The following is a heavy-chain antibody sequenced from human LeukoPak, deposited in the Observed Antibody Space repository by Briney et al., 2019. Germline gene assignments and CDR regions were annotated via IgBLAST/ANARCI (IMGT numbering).Heavy chain of an antibody. CDR2: INHSGST. CDR1: GVSLRGYY. J-gene: IGHJ4*02. Sequence: AGTLSLTCAVYGVSLRGYYWRWLRQPPGKGLEWVGEINHSGSTNYNPSLKSRVTISVDPSKNQFSLKLSSVTAADTAVYYCARVRAGYDYVWGSYRYTGPIDYWGQGTLVTVSS. V-gene: IGHV4-34*01. CDR3: ARVRAGYDYVWGSYRYTGPIDY. D-gene: IGHD3-16*02.